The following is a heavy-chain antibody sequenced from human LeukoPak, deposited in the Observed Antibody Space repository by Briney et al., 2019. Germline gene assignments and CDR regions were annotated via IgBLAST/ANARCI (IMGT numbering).Heavy chain of an antibody. CDR1: GFTFSIYW. J-gene: IGHJ4*02. CDR3: ARDSGVVPAAMLFDY. V-gene: IGHV3-7*03. CDR2: IKQDGSEK. Sequence: SGGSLRLSCAASGFTFSIYWMSWVRQAPGKGLEWVANIKQDGSEKYYVDSVKGRFTISRDNAKNSLYLQMNSLRAEDTAVYYCARDSGVVPAAMLFDYWGQGTLVTVSS. D-gene: IGHD2-2*01.